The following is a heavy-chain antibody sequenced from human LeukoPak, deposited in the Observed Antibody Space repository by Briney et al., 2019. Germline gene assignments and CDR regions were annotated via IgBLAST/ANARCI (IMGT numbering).Heavy chain of an antibody. Sequence: SETLSLTCAVYGGSFSGYYWSWLRQPPGKGLEWIGEINHSGSTNYNPSLKSRVTISVDTSKNQFSLKLSSVTAADTAVYYCARGRRYCSSTSCTYAFDIWGQGTMVTVSS. CDR1: GGSFSGYY. CDR2: INHSGST. V-gene: IGHV4-34*01. CDR3: ARGRRYCSSTSCTYAFDI. J-gene: IGHJ3*02. D-gene: IGHD2-2*01.